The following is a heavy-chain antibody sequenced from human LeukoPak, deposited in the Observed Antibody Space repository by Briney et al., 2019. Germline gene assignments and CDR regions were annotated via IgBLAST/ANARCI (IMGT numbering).Heavy chain of an antibody. J-gene: IGHJ4*02. D-gene: IGHD6-13*01. V-gene: IGHV1-2*02. Sequence: ASVKVSCKASGYTFTGYYMHWVRQAPGQGLEWTGWINPNSGGTNYAQKFQGRVTMTRDTSISTAYMELSRLRSDDTAVYYCAADSIAAGLIGYWGQGTLVTVSS. CDR3: AADSIAAGLIGY. CDR1: GYTFTGYY. CDR2: INPNSGGT.